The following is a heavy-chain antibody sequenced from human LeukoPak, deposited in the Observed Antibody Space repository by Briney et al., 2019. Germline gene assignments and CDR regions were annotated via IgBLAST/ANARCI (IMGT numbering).Heavy chain of an antibody. D-gene: IGHD2/OR15-2a*01. V-gene: IGHV3-11*06. Sequence: GGSLRLSCAASGFTFTDYYMCWIRQAPGKRLEWVSYVSYTSSSTTYADSVKGRFTISRDNAKNSLYLQMNSLRAEDTAVYYCARGQYSFDYWGQGTLVTVSS. J-gene: IGHJ4*02. CDR3: ARGQYSFDY. CDR2: VSYTSSST. CDR1: GFTFTDYY.